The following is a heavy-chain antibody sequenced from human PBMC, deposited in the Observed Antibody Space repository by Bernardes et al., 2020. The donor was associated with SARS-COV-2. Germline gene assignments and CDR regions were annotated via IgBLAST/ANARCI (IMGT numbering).Heavy chain of an antibody. CDR2: IYYSGST. D-gene: IGHD2-2*01. CDR3: ARAPFIVVVPAAIRRHDAFFI. J-gene: IGHJ3*02. V-gene: IGHV4-39*07. Sequence: SETLSLTCTVSGGSISSSSYYWGWIRQPPGKGLEWIGSIYYSGSTYYNPSLKSRVTISVDTSKNQFSLKLSSVTAADTAVYYCARAPFIVVVPAAIRRHDAFFIWCQRTLVTGSS. CDR1: GGSISSSSYY.